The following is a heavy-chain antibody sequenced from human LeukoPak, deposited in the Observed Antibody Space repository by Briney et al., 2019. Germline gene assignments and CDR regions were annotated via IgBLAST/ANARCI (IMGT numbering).Heavy chain of an antibody. D-gene: IGHD1-26*01. CDR3: ARVFGGSYLPLLYYGMDV. Sequence: SVKVSCKASGGTFSSYAISWVRQAPGQGLEWMGGIIPIFGTANYAQKFQGRVTITTDESTSTAYMELSSLRSEDTAVYYCARVFGGSYLPLLYYGMDVWGQGTTVTVSS. V-gene: IGHV1-69*05. CDR2: IIPIFGTA. J-gene: IGHJ6*02. CDR1: GGTFSSYA.